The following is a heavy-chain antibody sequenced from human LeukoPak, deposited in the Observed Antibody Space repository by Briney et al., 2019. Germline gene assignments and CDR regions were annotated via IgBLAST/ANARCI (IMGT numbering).Heavy chain of an antibody. D-gene: IGHD3-22*01. Sequence: GGSLRLSCAASGFAFGSYTMIWVRQAPGKGLEWVSSISSNTRDIYYTDSVKGRFTVSRDNAKKSLYLQMNSLRAEDTAVYYCARETKYYYDSSGYSNHHFDYWGQGTLVTVSS. CDR3: ARETKYYYDSSGYSNHHFDY. CDR2: ISSNTRDI. J-gene: IGHJ4*02. V-gene: IGHV3-21*01. CDR1: GFAFGSYT.